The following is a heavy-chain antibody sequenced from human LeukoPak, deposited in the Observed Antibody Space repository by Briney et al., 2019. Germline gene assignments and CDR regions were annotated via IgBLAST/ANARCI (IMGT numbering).Heavy chain of an antibody. D-gene: IGHD6-6*01. J-gene: IGHJ5*02. CDR2: INHSGST. V-gene: IGHV4-34*01. CDR3: ATAYSSSFLHGWFDP. CDR1: SGSFSGYY. Sequence: SETLSLTCAVYSGSFSGYYWSWIRQPPGKGLEWIGEINHSGSTNYNPSLKSRVTISVDTSKNQFSLKLSSVTAADTAVYYCATAYSSSFLHGWFDPWGQGTLVTVSS.